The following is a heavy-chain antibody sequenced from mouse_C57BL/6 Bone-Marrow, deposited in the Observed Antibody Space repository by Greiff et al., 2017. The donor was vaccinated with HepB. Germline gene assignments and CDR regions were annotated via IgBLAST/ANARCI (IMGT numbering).Heavy chain of an antibody. V-gene: IGHV1-64*01. D-gene: IGHD1-1*01. CDR1: GYTFTSYW. CDR2: IHPNSGST. Sequence: QVQLQQPGAELVKPGASVKLSCKASGYTFTSYWMHWVKQRPGQGLEWIGMIHPNSGSTNYNEKFKSKATLTVDKSSSTAYMQLSSLTSEDSAVYYCARNPLYYGSSLFAYWGQGTLVTVSA. CDR3: ARNPLYYGSSLFAY. J-gene: IGHJ3*01.